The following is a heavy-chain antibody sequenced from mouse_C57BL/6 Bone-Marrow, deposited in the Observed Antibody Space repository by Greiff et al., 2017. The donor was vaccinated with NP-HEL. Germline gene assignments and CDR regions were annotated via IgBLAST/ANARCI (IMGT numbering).Heavy chain of an antibody. V-gene: IGHV1-18*01. D-gene: IGHD1-1*01. J-gene: IGHJ2*01. CDR3: ARCNYGSSPYFDY. CDR1: GYTFTDYN. CDR2: INPNNGGT. Sequence: VQLQQSGPELVKPGASVKIPCKASGYTFTDYNMDWVKQSHGKSLEWIGDINPNNGGTIYNQKFKGKATLTVDKSSSTAYMELRSLTSEDTAVYYCARCNYGSSPYFDYWGQGTTLTVSS.